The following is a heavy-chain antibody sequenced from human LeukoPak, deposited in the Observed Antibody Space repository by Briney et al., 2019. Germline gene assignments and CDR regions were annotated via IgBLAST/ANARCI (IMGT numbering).Heavy chain of an antibody. V-gene: IGHV1-69*04. CDR1: GGTFSSYA. D-gene: IGHD3-10*01. CDR2: IIPILGIA. J-gene: IGHJ6*02. Sequence: PVKVSCKASGGTFSSYAISWVRQAPGQGLEWMGRIIPILGIANYAQKFQGRVTITADKSTSTAYMELSSPRSEDTAVYYCAGSDVLLWFGEPNYYGMDVWGQGTTVTVSS. CDR3: AGSDVLLWFGEPNYYGMDV.